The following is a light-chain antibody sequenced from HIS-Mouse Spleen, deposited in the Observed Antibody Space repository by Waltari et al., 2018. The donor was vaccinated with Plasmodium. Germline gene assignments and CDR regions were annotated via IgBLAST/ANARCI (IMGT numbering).Light chain of an antibody. Sequence: DIQMTQYPSTLSASVGDRVTITCRASQSISSWLAWYPQKPGKAPKLLIYKASSLESGVPSRFSGSGSGTEFTLTISSLQPDDFATYYCQQYNSYSWTFGQGTKVEIK. CDR2: KAS. J-gene: IGKJ1*01. CDR1: QSISSW. CDR3: QQYNSYSWT. V-gene: IGKV1-5*03.